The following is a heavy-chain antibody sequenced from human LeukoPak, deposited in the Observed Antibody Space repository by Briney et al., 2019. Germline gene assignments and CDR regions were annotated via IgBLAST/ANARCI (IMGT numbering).Heavy chain of an antibody. D-gene: IGHD4-17*01. V-gene: IGHV3-21*01. CDR3: ARDNGDYVSYSYYGMDV. Sequence: GGSLRLSCAASGFTFSSYSMNWVRQAPGKGLEWVSSISSSSSYIYYADSVKGRFTISRDNAKNSLYLQMNSLRAEDTAVYYCARDNGDYVSYSYYGMDVWGQGTTVTVSS. J-gene: IGHJ6*02. CDR1: GFTFSSYS. CDR2: ISSSSSYI.